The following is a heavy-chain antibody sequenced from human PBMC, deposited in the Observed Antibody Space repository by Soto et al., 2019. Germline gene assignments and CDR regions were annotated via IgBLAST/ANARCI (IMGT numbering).Heavy chain of an antibody. D-gene: IGHD2-8*02. CDR3: AKATRLTDTGSD. CDR2: ISWNSVAI. Sequence: EVQLVESGGGLVQHGRSLRLSCAASGFTFDDYARHWFRQVPGKGLAWVSGISWNSVAIHYADSLKGRFTISRDNAKDSLYLQMNNLRGEDTALYYCAKATRLTDTGSDWGQGTLVTVSS. V-gene: IGHV3-9*01. CDR1: GFTFDDYA. J-gene: IGHJ4*02.